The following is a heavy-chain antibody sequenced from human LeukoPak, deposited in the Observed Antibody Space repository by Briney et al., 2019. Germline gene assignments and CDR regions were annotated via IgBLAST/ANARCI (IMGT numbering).Heavy chain of an antibody. J-gene: IGHJ4*02. CDR1: GGSISSSNW. CDR2: IYHSGST. Sequence: SETLSLTCAVSGGSISSSNWWSWVRQPPGQGLEWIGEIYHSGSTNYNPSLKSRVTISVDKSKNQFSLKLSSVTAADTAVYYCAKDAPDEVAATPDYFDYWGQGTLVTVSS. V-gene: IGHV4-4*02. D-gene: IGHD2-15*01. CDR3: AKDAPDEVAATPDYFDY.